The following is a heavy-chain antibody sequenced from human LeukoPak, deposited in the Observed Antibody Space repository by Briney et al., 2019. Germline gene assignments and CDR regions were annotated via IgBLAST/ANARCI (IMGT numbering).Heavy chain of an antibody. CDR3: AKVSGRSLSYNWLDP. CDR2: ISWNSGSI. Sequence: GGSLRLSCAASGFTFDDYAMHWVRQAPGKGLEWVSGISWNSGSIGYADSVKGRFTISRDNAKNSLYLQMNSLRAEDTALYYCAKVSGRSLSYNWLDPWGQGTLVTVSS. V-gene: IGHV3-9*01. D-gene: IGHD6-13*01. J-gene: IGHJ5*02. CDR1: GFTFDDYA.